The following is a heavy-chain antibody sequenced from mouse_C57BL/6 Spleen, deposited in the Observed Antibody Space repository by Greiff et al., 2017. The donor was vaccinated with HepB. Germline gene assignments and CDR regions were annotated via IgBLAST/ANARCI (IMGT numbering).Heavy chain of an antibody. CDR1: GYTFTSYG. CDR2: IYPRSGNT. V-gene: IGHV1-81*01. D-gene: IGHD2-3*01. J-gene: IGHJ3*01. CDR3: AREGGWLLRVTWGFAY. Sequence: QVQLQQSGAELARPGASVKLSCKASGYTFTSYGISWVKQRAGQGLEWIGEIYPRSGNTYYNEKFKGKATLTADKSSSTAYMELRSLTSEDSAVYFCAREGGWLLRVTWGFAYWGQGTLVTVSA.